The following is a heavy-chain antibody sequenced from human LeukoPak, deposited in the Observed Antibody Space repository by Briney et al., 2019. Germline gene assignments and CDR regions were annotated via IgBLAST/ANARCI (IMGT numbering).Heavy chain of an antibody. Sequence: GGSLRLSCAASGFFVSNNYMSWVRQAPGKGLEWVSVIYSGGDTYYADSVKGRFTISRDNSKNTLYLQMNSLRAEDTAVYYCARDRSYSSGWPVDYWGQGTLVTVSS. CDR2: IYSGGDT. V-gene: IGHV3-66*02. CDR3: ARDRSYSSGWPVDY. J-gene: IGHJ4*02. CDR1: GFFVSNNY. D-gene: IGHD6-19*01.